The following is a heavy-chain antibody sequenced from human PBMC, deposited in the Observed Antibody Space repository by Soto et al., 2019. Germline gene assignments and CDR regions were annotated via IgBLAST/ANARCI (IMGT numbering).Heavy chain of an antibody. V-gene: IGHV3-23*01. J-gene: IGHJ4*02. CDR1: GFTYITFS. D-gene: IGHD2-21*01. CDR3: AADLFSQGNFFDY. Sequence: EVQLLESGGGLVQPGGSLRLSCAASGFTYITFSMGWVRQAPGKGLEWVSVISPTGTTTYYADSVKGRFTISRDNSKNMLYLQMNTLRAADTAIYYCAADLFSQGNFFDYWGQGTLVIVSS. CDR2: ISPTGTTT.